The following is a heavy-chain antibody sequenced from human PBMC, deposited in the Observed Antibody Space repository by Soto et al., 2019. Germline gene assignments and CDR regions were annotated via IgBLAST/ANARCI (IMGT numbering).Heavy chain of an antibody. CDR3: ARGGDHYGGNFDY. Sequence: SETLSLTCAVYGGSFSGYYWTWIRQPPGKGLEWIGEISHSGSTSYNPSLKSRVTISVDTSKNQFSLKLTSVTAADTAVYYCARGGDHYGGNFDYWGPGALVTVSS. CDR1: GGSFSGYY. D-gene: IGHD4-17*01. V-gene: IGHV4-34*01. CDR2: ISHSGST. J-gene: IGHJ4*02.